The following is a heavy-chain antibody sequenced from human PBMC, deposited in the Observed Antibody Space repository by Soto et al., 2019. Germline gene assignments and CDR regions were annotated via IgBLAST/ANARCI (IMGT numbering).Heavy chain of an antibody. CDR2: IDTSSTKI. D-gene: IGHD3-3*01. V-gene: IGHV3-11*01. J-gene: IGHJ4*02. CDR1: GYTFSDYY. Sequence: SGGSLRLSCAATGYTFSDYYMSWIRQAPGKGLEWISYIDTSSTKIYYADSVKGRFTISRDNAKNSLYLEMNSLRDEDTAVYYCSSHYDMWSGYLSPVDYWGQGTLVTVSS. CDR3: SSHYDMWSGYLSPVDY.